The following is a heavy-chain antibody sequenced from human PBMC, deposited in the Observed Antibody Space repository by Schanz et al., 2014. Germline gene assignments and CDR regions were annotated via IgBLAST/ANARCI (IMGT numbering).Heavy chain of an antibody. Sequence: EVQLVESGGGLVQPGGSLRLSCSASGFTFSYHWMSWVRQPPGKGLEWVANIKGDSSEKNYVDSVKGRFTLSRDNAKKTMDLQMNSLRVEDTAVYYCARDPNSVNEIDYWGQGTLVTVSS. J-gene: IGHJ4*02. CDR3: ARDPNSVNEIDY. CDR1: GFTFSYHW. V-gene: IGHV3-7*03. CDR2: IKGDSSEK. D-gene: IGHD5-12*01.